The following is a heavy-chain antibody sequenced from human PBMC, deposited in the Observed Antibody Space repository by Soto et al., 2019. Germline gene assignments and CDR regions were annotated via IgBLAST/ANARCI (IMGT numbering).Heavy chain of an antibody. Sequence: GGSLRLSCAASGFTFCTYGMHWVRQAPGKGLEWVAVIWYDGSNKYYADSVKGRFTISRDNAKNTLYLQMNSLRAEDTAVYYCARDRGRSRGYYSTDFDYWGQGTLVTDSS. J-gene: IGHJ4*02. D-gene: IGHD3-22*01. CDR1: GFTFCTYG. V-gene: IGHV3-33*01. CDR2: IWYDGSNK. CDR3: ARDRGRSRGYYSTDFDY.